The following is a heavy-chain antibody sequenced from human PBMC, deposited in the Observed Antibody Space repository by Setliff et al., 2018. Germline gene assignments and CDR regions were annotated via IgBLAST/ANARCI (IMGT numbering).Heavy chain of an antibody. CDR2: INPSGGLT. D-gene: IGHD3-3*01. J-gene: IGHJ3*02. Sequence: GASVKVSCKASGYTLSNYYMHWVRQAPGQGLEWMGIINPSGGLTRYAQKFQGRVTMARGTSTSTVYMEVSSLRSEDTAVYFCARDRFYNSWSGTSITAPHDAFDIWGQGTMVTVSS. CDR1: GYTLSNYY. CDR3: ARDRFYNSWSGTSITAPHDAFDI. V-gene: IGHV1-46*03.